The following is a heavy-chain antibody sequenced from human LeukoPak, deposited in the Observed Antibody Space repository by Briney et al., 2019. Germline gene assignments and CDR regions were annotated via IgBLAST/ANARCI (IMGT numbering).Heavy chain of an antibody. V-gene: IGHV3-21*01. CDR3: ARDVRGYYGMDV. Sequence: GGSLRLSCAASGFTSSSYSMNWVRQAPGKGLEWVSSISSSGSYIYYADSVKGRLNSLYLQMNSLRAEDTAVYYCARDVRGYYGMDVWGQGTTVTASS. CDR2: ISSSGSYI. CDR1: GFTSSSYS. D-gene: IGHD1-26*01. J-gene: IGHJ6*02.